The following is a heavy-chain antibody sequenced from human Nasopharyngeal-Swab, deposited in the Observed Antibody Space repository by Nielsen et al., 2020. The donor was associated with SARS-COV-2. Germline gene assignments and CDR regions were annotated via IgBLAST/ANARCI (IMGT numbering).Heavy chain of an antibody. V-gene: IGHV3-11*06. CDR2: IDTRGTHS. CDR1: GFTFSDHY. Sequence: GGSLRLSCAASGFTFSDHYMSWIRQAPGKGLEWVSYIDTRGTHSNYADSAKGRFTISRDNSKNTLYLQMNSLRAEDTAVYYCARAMVRGEHDAFDIWGQGTMVTVSS. D-gene: IGHD3-10*01. J-gene: IGHJ3*02. CDR3: ARAMVRGEHDAFDI.